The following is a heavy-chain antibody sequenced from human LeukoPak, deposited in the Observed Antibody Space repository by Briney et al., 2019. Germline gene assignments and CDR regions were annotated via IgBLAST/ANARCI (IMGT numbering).Heavy chain of an antibody. CDR1: GGSFSGYY. J-gene: IGHJ4*02. CDR2: IDHSGNT. V-gene: IGHV4-34*01. Sequence: SETLSLTCAVYGGSFSGYYWSWIRQSPEKGLEWIGEIDHSGNTSYNPSLKSRVTMSVDTSKNQFSLKVSSVTPADTAVYYCARGRISTITTFDYWGQGTLVAVSS. D-gene: IGHD1-1*01. CDR3: ARGRISTITTFDY.